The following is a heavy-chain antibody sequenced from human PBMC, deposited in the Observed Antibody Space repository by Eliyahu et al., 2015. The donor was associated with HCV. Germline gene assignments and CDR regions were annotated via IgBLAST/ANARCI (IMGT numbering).Heavy chain of an antibody. Sequence: QVQLVQSGAEVRKPGASLKVSCKASGXTFVNYYMHWVRQAPGQGLEWMGWINPKSGDTNYAQKFQGRVTMTRDTSLSTAFMDLSSLRSDDTAVYYCATDGGLIYLPHFDNWGQGTLVTVSS. CDR1: GXTFVNYY. CDR3: ATDGGLIYLPHFDN. V-gene: IGHV1-2*02. D-gene: IGHD3-16*01. CDR2: INPKSGDT. J-gene: IGHJ4*02.